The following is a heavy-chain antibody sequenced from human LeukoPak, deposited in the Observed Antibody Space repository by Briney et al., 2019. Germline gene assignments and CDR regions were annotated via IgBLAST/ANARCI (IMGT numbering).Heavy chain of an antibody. V-gene: IGHV3-30*03. D-gene: IGHD3-22*01. CDR2: ISYDGSNK. Sequence: PGRSLRLSCAASGFTFSSYGMHWVRQAPGKGLEWVAVISYDGSNKYYPDSVKGRFTISRDNSKNTLYLQMNSLRAEDTAVYYCARDVGLYYDTTTYISYFEYWGQGTLVTVSS. CDR3: ARDVGLYYDTTTYISYFEY. J-gene: IGHJ4*02. CDR1: GFTFSSYG.